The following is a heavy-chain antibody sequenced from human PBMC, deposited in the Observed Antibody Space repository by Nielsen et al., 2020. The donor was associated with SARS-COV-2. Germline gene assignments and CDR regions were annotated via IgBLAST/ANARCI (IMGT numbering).Heavy chain of an antibody. D-gene: IGHD5-18*01. J-gene: IGHJ4*02. Sequence: GSLRLSCTVSGGSVSCGNYYWSWIRQPPGKGLEWIGYIYYSGSTNYNPSLKSRVTISVDTSKNQFSLKLSSVTAADTAVYYCARGEAESVYSYGLGYWGQGTLVTVSS. CDR1: GGSVSCGNYY. V-gene: IGHV4-61*01. CDR3: ARGEAESVYSYGLGY. CDR2: IYYSGST.